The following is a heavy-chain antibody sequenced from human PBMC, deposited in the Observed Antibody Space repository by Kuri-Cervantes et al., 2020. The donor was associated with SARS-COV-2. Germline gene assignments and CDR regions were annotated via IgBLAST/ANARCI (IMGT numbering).Heavy chain of an antibody. CDR2: IDGSSGDT. Sequence: LSLTCAASGFTFSSYAMSWVRQAPGKGLEWVSAIDGSSGDTYYADSMKGRRTISRDNSKNTLYLQMNSLRAEDTAVYYCAKVDSGSSYYYYYGMDVWGQGTTVTVSS. J-gene: IGHJ6*02. V-gene: IGHV3-23*01. D-gene: IGHD6-6*01. CDR1: GFTFSSYA. CDR3: AKVDSGSSYYYYYGMDV.